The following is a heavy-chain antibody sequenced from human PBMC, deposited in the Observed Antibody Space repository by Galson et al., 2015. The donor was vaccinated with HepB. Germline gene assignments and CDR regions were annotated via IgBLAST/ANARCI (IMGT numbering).Heavy chain of an antibody. Sequence: SLRLSCAASGFTFSSYAMSWVRQAPGKGLEWVSAISGSGGSTYYADSVKGRFTISRDNSKNTLYLQMNSLRAEDTAVYYCAKDGSYYYGSGSYSNRHYLDYWGQGTLVTVSS. CDR3: AKDGSYYYGSGSYSNRHYLDY. D-gene: IGHD3-10*01. J-gene: IGHJ4*02. CDR2: ISGSGGST. V-gene: IGHV3-23*01. CDR1: GFTFSSYA.